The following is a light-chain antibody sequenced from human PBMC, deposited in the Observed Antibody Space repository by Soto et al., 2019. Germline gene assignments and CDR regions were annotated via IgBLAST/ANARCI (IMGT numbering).Light chain of an antibody. V-gene: IGLV1-40*01. J-gene: IGLJ1*01. CDR1: SSNIGAGHD. CDR2: GNS. Sequence: QSVLTQPPSVSGAPGQRVTISCTGSSSNIGAGHDVHWYQQLPGTAPKLLIYGNSNRPSGVPDRFSGSKSGTSASLAITGLQAEDEADYYCQSYDSSLSGSNVFGTGTKVTVL. CDR3: QSYDSSLSGSNV.